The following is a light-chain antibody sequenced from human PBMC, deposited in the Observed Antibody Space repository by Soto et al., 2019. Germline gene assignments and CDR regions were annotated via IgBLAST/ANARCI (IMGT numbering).Light chain of an antibody. J-gene: IGKJ1*01. CDR1: QSVSSN. V-gene: IGKV3-15*01. CDR2: GAS. Sequence: EIVRTQSPATLSVSPGERATLSCRASQSVSSNLAWYQQKPGQAPRLLIYGASTRATGIPARFSGSGSGTEFTLTISSLQSEDFAVYYCQQYNKWPLTFGQGTKVDIK. CDR3: QQYNKWPLT.